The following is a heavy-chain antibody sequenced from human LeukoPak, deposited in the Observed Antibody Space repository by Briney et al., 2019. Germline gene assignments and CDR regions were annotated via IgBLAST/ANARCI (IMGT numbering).Heavy chain of an antibody. V-gene: IGHV1-18*01. CDR2: ISAYNGNT. CDR1: GYTFTSYG. D-gene: IGHD2-21*01. J-gene: IGHJ3*02. CDR3: ARGGVVVLGVMDI. Sequence: ASVKVSCKASGYTFTSYGISWVRQAPGQGLEWMGWISAYNGNTNYAQKFQGRVTMTKDTSINTSYMELRRLRSDDTAVYYCARGGVVVLGVMDIWGQGTVVTVSS.